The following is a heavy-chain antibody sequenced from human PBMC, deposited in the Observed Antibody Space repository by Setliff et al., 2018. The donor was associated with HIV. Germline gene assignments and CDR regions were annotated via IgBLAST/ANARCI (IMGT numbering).Heavy chain of an antibody. CDR2: ISYDGSNK. D-gene: IGHD3-3*01. V-gene: IGHV3-30*04. CDR1: GFPFSRYA. CDR3: ARGVEFGSAYLDY. Sequence: GGSLRLSCAASGFPFSRYAMHWVRQAQGKGLEWVAIISYDGSNKYYTDSVKGRFTISRDKSKNTLYLQMNRLGAEDTAVYYCARGVEFGSAYLDYLGQGTLVTVSA. J-gene: IGHJ4*02.